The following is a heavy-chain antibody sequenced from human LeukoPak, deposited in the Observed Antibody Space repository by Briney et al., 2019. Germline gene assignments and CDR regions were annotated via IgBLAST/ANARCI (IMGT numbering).Heavy chain of an antibody. CDR2: INSDGSST. D-gene: IGHD1-26*01. CDR3: ARDRGVFSGSYPLYSFDY. V-gene: IGHV3-74*01. J-gene: IGHJ4*02. CDR1: GFTFSSYW. Sequence: HPGGSLRLSCAASGFTFSSYWMHWVRQAPGKGLVWVSRINSDGSSTSYADSVKGRFTISRDNAKNTLYLQMNSLRAEDTAVYYCARDRGVFSGSYPLYSFDYWGQGTLVTVSS.